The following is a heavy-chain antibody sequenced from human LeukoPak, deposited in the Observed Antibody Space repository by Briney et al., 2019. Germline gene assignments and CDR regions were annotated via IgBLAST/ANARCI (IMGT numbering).Heavy chain of an antibody. CDR1: GFTFSRYW. CDR3: ARRGSYYDYVWGSYRYDAFDI. V-gene: IGHV3-7*02. D-gene: IGHD3-16*02. CDR2: IKQEGSEK. J-gene: IGHJ3*02. Sequence: GGSLRLSCAASGFTFSRYWMTLVRQAPGKGLEWVANIKQEGSEKYYVDSVKGRFTISRDNSKTALYLQMNSLRAEDTAVYYCARRGSYYDYVWGSYRYDAFDIWGQGTMVTVSS.